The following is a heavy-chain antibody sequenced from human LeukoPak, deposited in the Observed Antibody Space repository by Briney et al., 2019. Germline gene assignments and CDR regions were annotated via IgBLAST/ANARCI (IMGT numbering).Heavy chain of an antibody. CDR3: ARGTVRYQLLPTNGYTRFDP. J-gene: IGHJ5*02. V-gene: IGHV4-34*01. Sequence: SETLSLTCAVYGGSFSGYYWSWIRQPPGKGLEWIGEINHSGSTNYNPSLKSRVTISVDTSKNQFSLKLSPVTAADTAVYYCARGTVRYQLLPTNGYTRFDPWGQGTLVTVSS. CDR2: INHSGST. CDR1: GGSFSGYY. D-gene: IGHD2-2*01.